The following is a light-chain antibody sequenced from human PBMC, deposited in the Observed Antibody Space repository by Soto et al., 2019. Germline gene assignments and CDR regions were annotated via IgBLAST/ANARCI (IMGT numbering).Light chain of an antibody. CDR3: QQLNSYPPP. J-gene: IGKJ4*01. V-gene: IGKV1-9*01. CDR2: AAS. Sequence: DIQLTQSPSFLSASVGDRVTITCRASQGISSYLAWYQQKPGKAPKLLIYAASTLQSGVPSRFSGSGSGTEFTLTISSLQPEDFATDYCQQLNSYPPPFGGGTKVDIK. CDR1: QGISSY.